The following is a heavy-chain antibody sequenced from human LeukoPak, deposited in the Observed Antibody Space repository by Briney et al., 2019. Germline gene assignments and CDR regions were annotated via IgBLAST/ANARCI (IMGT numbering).Heavy chain of an antibody. CDR3: ARGGGDVVVPAAMPFDY. Sequence: SETLSLTCTVSGDSISSGGYYWNWIRQLPGKGLEWIGYIYYSGTTYYNPSLKSRVIMSVDTSNNQFSLRLSSVTAADTAVYYCARGGGDVVVPAAMPFDYWGQGTLVTVSS. CDR2: IYYSGTT. D-gene: IGHD2-2*01. CDR1: GDSISSGGYY. V-gene: IGHV4-31*03. J-gene: IGHJ4*02.